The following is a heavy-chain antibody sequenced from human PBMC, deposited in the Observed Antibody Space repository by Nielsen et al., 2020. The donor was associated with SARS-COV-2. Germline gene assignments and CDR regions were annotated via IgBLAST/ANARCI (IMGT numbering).Heavy chain of an antibody. CDR3: ARLQWSRYYGSGSYHSGAFDI. CDR2: IYYSGST. V-gene: IGHV4-39*01. J-gene: IGHJ3*02. D-gene: IGHD3-10*01. Sequence: WIRQPPGKGLEWIGCIYYSGSTYYNPSLKSRVTISVDTSKNQFSLKLISVTAADTAVYYCARLQWSRYYGSGSYHSGAFDIWGQGTMVTVSS.